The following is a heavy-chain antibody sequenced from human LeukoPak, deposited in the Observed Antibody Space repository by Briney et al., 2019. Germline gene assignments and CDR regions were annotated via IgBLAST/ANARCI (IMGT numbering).Heavy chain of an antibody. D-gene: IGHD3-3*01. V-gene: IGHV3-30-3*01. Sequence: GGSLRLSCAASGFIFGGYAMHWVRQAPGKGLQWLAVVSYDGGKTYYADSVEGRFTISRDNSKSTVYLEINSLRSEDTAIYYCARGFNDFWSGSQLEYWGQGTLVTVSS. CDR1: GFIFGGYA. CDR3: ARGFNDFWSGSQLEY. J-gene: IGHJ4*02. CDR2: VSYDGGKT.